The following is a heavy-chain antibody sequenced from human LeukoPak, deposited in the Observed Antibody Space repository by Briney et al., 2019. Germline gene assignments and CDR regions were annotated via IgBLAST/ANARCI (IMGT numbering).Heavy chain of an antibody. J-gene: IGHJ4*02. D-gene: IGHD1-26*01. Sequence: GGSLRLSCVVSGFTFSSYWMSWVRQAPGKGLEWVANIKQDGSEKYYVDSVKGRFTMSRDNAKNSLYLQMNSLGAEDTAVYYCARVQWELRGVGSYFEYWGQGALVTVSS. CDR3: ARVQWELRGVGSYFEY. V-gene: IGHV3-7*01. CDR2: IKQDGSEK. CDR1: GFTFSSYW.